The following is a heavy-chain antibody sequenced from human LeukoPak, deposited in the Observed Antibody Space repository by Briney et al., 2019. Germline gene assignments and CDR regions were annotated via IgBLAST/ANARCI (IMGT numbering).Heavy chain of an antibody. CDR1: GFMFSEYS. J-gene: IGHJ3*02. V-gene: IGHV3-48*01. Sequence: AGGSLRLSCVASGFMFSEYSMNWVRQAPGKGLEWVSYISGSGAAIYYADSVKGRFTISRDNTQNSVFLQMNSLRAEDTAVYFCTNFKPPAPDALDIWGQGTLITASS. D-gene: IGHD1-14*01. CDR3: TNFKPPAPDALDI. CDR2: ISGSGAAI.